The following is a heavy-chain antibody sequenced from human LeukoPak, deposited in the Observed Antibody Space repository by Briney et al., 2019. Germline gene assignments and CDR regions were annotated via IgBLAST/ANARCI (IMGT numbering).Heavy chain of an antibody. CDR2: IYTSGST. Sequence: PSQTLSLTCTVSGGSISSGSYYWSWIRQPAGKGLEWIGRIYTSGSTNYNPSLKSRVTISVDTSKNQFSLKLSSVTAADTAVYYCAALGYSYGYSSFDYWGQGTLVTVSS. CDR3: AALGYSYGYSSFDY. D-gene: IGHD5-18*01. CDR1: GGSISSGSYY. V-gene: IGHV4-61*02. J-gene: IGHJ4*02.